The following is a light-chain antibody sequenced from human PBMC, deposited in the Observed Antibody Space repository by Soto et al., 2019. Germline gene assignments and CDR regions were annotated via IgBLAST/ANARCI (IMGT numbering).Light chain of an antibody. CDR3: QQYSQWPIT. V-gene: IGKV3D-15*01. CDR2: GIS. J-gene: IGKJ5*01. Sequence: LVMTESPAPLSLSPGERASLSCRASQSVNRNYLAWYQQKPGQAPRLLIYGISSRATGIPARFSGSGSGTEFTLTITSLQPEDFAVYYCQQYSQWPITFGQGTRLEIK. CDR1: QSVNRN.